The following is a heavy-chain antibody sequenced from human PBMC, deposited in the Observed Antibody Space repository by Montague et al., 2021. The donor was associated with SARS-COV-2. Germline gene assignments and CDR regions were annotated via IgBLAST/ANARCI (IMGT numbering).Heavy chain of an antibody. CDR2: ISSDGGVN. D-gene: IGHD1-1*01. J-gene: IGHJ3*02. CDR3: ARDSERLPPGAFDI. CDR1: GFNFNSYP. V-gene: IGHV3-30*04. Sequence: SLRPSCSASGFNFNSYPMHWVRQTPGKGLEWVAVISSDGGVNYSXDSVKGRLTISRDNSKNTLFLEMHSLRAEDTAVYYCARDSERLPPGAFDIWGQGTVVTVSS.